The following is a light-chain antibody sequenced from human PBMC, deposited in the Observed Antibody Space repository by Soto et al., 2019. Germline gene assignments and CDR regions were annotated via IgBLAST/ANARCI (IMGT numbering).Light chain of an antibody. Sequence: DIQMTQSPSTLSASVGDRVTITCRASQSISILLAWYQQKPGKAPKLLIYKASSLDSGVPSRFSGSGSGTEFTLTISSLQPDDFATYYCQQYNSYSITFGQGTRLEIK. CDR2: KAS. V-gene: IGKV1-5*03. CDR1: QSISIL. CDR3: QQYNSYSIT. J-gene: IGKJ5*01.